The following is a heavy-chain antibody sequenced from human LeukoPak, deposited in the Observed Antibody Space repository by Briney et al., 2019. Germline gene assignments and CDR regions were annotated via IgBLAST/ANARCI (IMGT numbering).Heavy chain of an antibody. CDR1: GGSFSGYY. CDR3: ARDAGGAGGERLNDY. CDR2: INHSGST. D-gene: IGHD1-26*01. J-gene: IGHJ4*02. V-gene: IGHV4-34*01. Sequence: SETLSLTCAVYGGSFSGYYWSWIRQPPGKGLEWIGEINHSGSTNYNPSLKSRVTISVDTSKNQFSLKLSSVTAADTAVYYCARDAGGAGGERLNDYWGQGTLVTVSS.